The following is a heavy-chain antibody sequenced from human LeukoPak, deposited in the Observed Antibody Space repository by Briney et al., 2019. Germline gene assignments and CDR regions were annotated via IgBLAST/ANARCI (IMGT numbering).Heavy chain of an antibody. CDR1: GFTFSSYW. D-gene: IGHD6-19*01. Sequence: GGSLRLSCVASGFTFSSYWMSWVRQAPGKGLEWVANIKGDGSEKYYVDSVKGRFTISRDNAKNSLDLQMNSLRAEDTAVYYCARHYLSGWSDYWGQGTLVTVSS. J-gene: IGHJ4*02. CDR2: IKGDGSEK. CDR3: ARHYLSGWSDY. V-gene: IGHV3-7*01.